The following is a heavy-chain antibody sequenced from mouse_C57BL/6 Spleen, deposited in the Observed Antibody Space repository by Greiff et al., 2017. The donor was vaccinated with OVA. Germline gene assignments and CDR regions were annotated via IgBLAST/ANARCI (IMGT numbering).Heavy chain of an antibody. J-gene: IGHJ3*01. V-gene: IGHV1-69*01. Sequence: QVQLKQPGAELVMPGASVKLSCQASGYTFTSYWMHWVKQRPGQGLEWIGEIDPSDSYPHYNQQFTGKSTLTVDKSSSTAYMQLSSLTSEDSAVYYFARKGDYGSSYVWFAYWGQGTLVTVSA. CDR1: GYTFTSYW. D-gene: IGHD1-1*01. CDR2: IDPSDSYP. CDR3: ARKGDYGSSYVWFAY.